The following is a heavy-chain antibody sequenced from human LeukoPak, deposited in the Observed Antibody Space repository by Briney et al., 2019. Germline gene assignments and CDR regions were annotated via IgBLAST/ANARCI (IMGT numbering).Heavy chain of an antibody. D-gene: IGHD1-26*01. CDR1: GCTFSSYW. V-gene: IGHV3-74*01. CDR3: ARAKWELPAGYDY. CDR2: INSDGSST. Sequence: GGSLRLSCAASGCTFSSYWMHWVRQAPGKGLVWVSRINSDGSSTSYADSVKGRFTISRDNAKNTLYLQMNSLRAEDTAVYYCARAKWELPAGYDYWGQGTLVTVSS. J-gene: IGHJ4*02.